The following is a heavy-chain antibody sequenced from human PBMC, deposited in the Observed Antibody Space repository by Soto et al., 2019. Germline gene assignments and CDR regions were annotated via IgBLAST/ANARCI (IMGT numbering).Heavy chain of an antibody. V-gene: IGHV1-69*13. CDR3: ARVRYDYYDSSGYPDY. D-gene: IGHD3-22*01. Sequence: SVKVSCKASGGTFSSYAISWVRQAPGQGLEWMGGIIPIFGTANYAQKFQGRVTITADESTSTAYMELSSLRSEDTAVYYCARVRYDYYDSSGYPDYWGQGTLVTVS. J-gene: IGHJ4*02. CDR1: GGTFSSYA. CDR2: IIPIFGTA.